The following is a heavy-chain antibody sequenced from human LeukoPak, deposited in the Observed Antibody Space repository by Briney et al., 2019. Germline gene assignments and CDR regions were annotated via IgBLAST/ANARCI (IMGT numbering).Heavy chain of an antibody. CDR1: GYTFTSYD. Sequence: GASVKVSCKASGYTFTSYDINWVRQATGQGLEWMGWMNPNSGNTGYAQKFQGRVTMTRNTSISTAYMELSSLRSEDTAVYYCARGHSSSWSDAFDIWGQGTMVTVSS. D-gene: IGHD6-13*01. CDR2: MNPNSGNT. V-gene: IGHV1-8*01. CDR3: ARGHSSSWSDAFDI. J-gene: IGHJ3*02.